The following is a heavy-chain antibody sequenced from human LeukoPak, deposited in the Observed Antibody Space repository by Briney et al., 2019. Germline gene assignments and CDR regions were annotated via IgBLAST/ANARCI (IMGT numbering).Heavy chain of an antibody. V-gene: IGHV3-30*18. D-gene: IGHD2-15*01. CDR1: GFTFSSYG. CDR3: AKDVVGLSGGYFDY. Sequence: PGGSLRLSCAASGFTFSSYGMHWVRQAPGKGLEWVAVISYDGSNKYYADSVKGRFTISRDDSKNTLYLQMNSLRAEDTAVYYCAKDVVGLSGGYFDYWGQGTLVTVSS. CDR2: ISYDGSNK. J-gene: IGHJ4*02.